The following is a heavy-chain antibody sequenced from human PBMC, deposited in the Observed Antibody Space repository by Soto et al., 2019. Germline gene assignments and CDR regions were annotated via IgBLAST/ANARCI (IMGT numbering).Heavy chain of an antibody. CDR3: ARGEGGFQY. V-gene: IGHV4-34*01. CDR2: INHSGST. CDR1: GGSFRGYY. J-gene: IGHJ1*01. Sequence: QVHLQQWGAGLLKPSETLSLTCAVYGGSFRGYYWSWIRQPPGKGLEWIGEINHSGSTNYNSSLKGRATITADTSKNQFSLRLNSMTAADTAVYYCARGEGGFQYWGQGTLVTVSS.